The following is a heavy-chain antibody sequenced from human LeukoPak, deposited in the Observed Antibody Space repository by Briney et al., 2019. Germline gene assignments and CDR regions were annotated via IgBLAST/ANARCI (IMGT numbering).Heavy chain of an antibody. Sequence: LSGGSLRLSCAASGFTFSSYAMSWVRQAPGKGLEWVSAISGSGVTTYYADSVKGRFAISRDNSKNTLYLQMNSLRAEDTAVYYCAKDHRPVLRYFDWLLSYWGQGTLVTVSS. V-gene: IGHV3-23*01. CDR2: ISGSGVTT. CDR1: GFTFSSYA. D-gene: IGHD3-9*01. J-gene: IGHJ4*02. CDR3: AKDHRPVLRYFDWLLSY.